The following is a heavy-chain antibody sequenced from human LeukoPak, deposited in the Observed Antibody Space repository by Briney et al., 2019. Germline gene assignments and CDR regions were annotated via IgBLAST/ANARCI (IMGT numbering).Heavy chain of an antibody. CDR2: ITSSGTPI. V-gene: IGHV3-48*02. J-gene: IGHJ4*02. CDR1: GFTFSSYS. Sequence: GGSLRLSCAASGFTFSSYSMNWVRQAPGKGLEWVSYITSSGTPIYYADSVKGRFTISRDNAKNSLYLQTNSLRDEDTAVYYCVRDPHALDYWGQGTLVTVSS. CDR3: VRDPHALDY.